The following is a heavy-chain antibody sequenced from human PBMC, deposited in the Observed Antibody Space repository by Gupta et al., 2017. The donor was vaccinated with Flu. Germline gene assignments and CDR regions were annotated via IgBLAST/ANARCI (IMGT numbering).Heavy chain of an antibody. V-gene: IGHV4-34*02. Sequence: QVQLQQWGAGLLKPSETLSLTCAVYDASFSAYYGTWIRQPPGKGLEWIGEINDSGISNYNLSLRSRITMSVDTSKNQFSLELSSVTAADTALYDCAGLSGGCSGCYSDWFDPWGQGTLVTVSP. CDR3: AGLSGGCSGCYSDWFDP. J-gene: IGHJ5*02. CDR2: INDSGIS. D-gene: IGHD2-21*02. CDR1: DASFSAYY.